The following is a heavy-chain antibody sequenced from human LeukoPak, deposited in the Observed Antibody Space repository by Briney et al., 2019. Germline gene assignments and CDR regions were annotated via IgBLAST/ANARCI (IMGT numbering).Heavy chain of an antibody. Sequence: SETLSLTCTVSGDSITSGRSYWSWIRRPAGKELEWIGRVYSSGNTDYNPYIVSLKSRVTLSLDTSKNQFFLDLTSVTAADTAVYYCAGRGYCSSTSCPTDYWGQGTLVTVSS. CDR1: GDSITSGRSY. V-gene: IGHV4-61*02. CDR2: VYSSGNT. D-gene: IGHD2-2*01. J-gene: IGHJ4*02. CDR3: AGRGYCSSTSCPTDY.